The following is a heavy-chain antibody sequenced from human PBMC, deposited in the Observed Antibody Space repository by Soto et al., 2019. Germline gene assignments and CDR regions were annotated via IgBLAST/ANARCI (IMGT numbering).Heavy chain of an antibody. J-gene: IGHJ3*02. D-gene: IGHD6-13*01. CDR2: ISSSSSYI. CDR3: ARAVGYSSSWWASAFDI. CDR1: GFTFSSYS. Sequence: GGSLRLSCAASGFTFSSYSMNWVRQAPGKGLEWVSSISSSSSYIYYADSVKGRFTISRDNAKNSLYLQMNSLRAEDTAVYYCARAVGYSSSWWASAFDIWGQGTMVTVSS. V-gene: IGHV3-21*01.